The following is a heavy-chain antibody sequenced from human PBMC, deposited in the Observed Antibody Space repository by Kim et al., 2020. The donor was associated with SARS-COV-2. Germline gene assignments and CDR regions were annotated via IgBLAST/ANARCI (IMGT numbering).Heavy chain of an antibody. Sequence: GGSLRLSCAASGFTFSSYAMSWVRQAPGNGLECVSAITGSGVSPYYADSVKGRFTISRDNSKNTLYLQMNSLRAEDTAVYYCEKDRTPSWRSVAGGGYFDYWGQGSLV. J-gene: IGHJ4*02. CDR3: EKDRTPSWRSVAGGGYFDY. D-gene: IGHD6-19*01. CDR1: GFTFSSYA. CDR2: ITGSGVSP. V-gene: IGHV3-23*01.